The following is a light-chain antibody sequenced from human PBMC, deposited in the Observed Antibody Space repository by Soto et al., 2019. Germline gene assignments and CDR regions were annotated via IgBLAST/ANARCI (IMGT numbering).Light chain of an antibody. J-gene: IGLJ3*02. Sequence: QSVLTQPPSVSGAPGQRVTNSCTGSSSNIGAGYDVHWYQQLPGTAPKLLIYGNSNRPSGVPDRFSGSKSGTSASLAITGLQAEDEADYYCQSYDSSLSGRWVFGGGTQLTVL. V-gene: IGLV1-40*01. CDR1: SSNIGAGYD. CDR3: QSYDSSLSGRWV. CDR2: GNS.